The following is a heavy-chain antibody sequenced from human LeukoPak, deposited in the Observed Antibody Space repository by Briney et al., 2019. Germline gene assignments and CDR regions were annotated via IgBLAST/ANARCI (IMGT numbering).Heavy chain of an antibody. Sequence: GGSLRLSCAASGNYWLHWVRQVPGKGLVWVSHINSDGSWTSYADSVKGRFTISKDNAKNTVYLQMNSLRAEDTAVYYCVSFYETYWGRGTLVTVS. D-gene: IGHD2/OR15-2a*01. CDR2: INSDGSWT. J-gene: IGHJ4*02. CDR1: GNYW. V-gene: IGHV3-74*01. CDR3: VSFYETY.